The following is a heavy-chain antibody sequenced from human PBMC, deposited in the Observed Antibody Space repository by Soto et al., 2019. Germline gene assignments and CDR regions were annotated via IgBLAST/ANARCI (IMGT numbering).Heavy chain of an antibody. CDR3: AKEDRPDYYYYGMDV. Sequence: GGSLRLSCAASGFTFSSYGMHWVRQAPGKGLEWVAVISYDGSNKYYADSVKGRFTISRDNSKNTLYLQVNGLRAEDTAVYYCAKEDRPDYYYYGMDVWGQGTTVTVSS. CDR2: ISYDGSNK. V-gene: IGHV3-30*18. CDR1: GFTFSSYG. J-gene: IGHJ6*02.